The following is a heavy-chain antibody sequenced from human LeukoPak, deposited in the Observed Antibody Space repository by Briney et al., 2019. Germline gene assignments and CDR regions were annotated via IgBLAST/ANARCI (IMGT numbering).Heavy chain of an antibody. Sequence: PGGSLRLSCAASGFTFSSYSMNWVRQAPGKGLQWVSSISTSSSYIYYAASVKGRFTISRDNGRKSLYLQMNSLRAEDTAVYYCARGKEVVSADGNWFDPWGQGTLVIVSS. V-gene: IGHV3-21*01. CDR3: ARGKEVVSADGNWFDP. D-gene: IGHD2-2*01. CDR1: GFTFSSYS. CDR2: ISTSSSYI. J-gene: IGHJ5*02.